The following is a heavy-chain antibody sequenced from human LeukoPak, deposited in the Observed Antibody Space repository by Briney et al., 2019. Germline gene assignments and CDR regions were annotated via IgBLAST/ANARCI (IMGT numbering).Heavy chain of an antibody. V-gene: IGHV4-39*01. D-gene: IGHD3-10*01. CDR3: ARRSWFNWFHP. Sequence: SETLSLTCTVFDDSISSSSYYWGWIRQPPGKGLEWLGSFYYSGGTYYNPSLKSRVTISVDTSNNQFSLKLSSVTATDTAVYYCARRSWFNWFHPWGQGTLVTVSS. CDR2: FYYSGGT. J-gene: IGHJ5*02. CDR1: DDSISSSSYY.